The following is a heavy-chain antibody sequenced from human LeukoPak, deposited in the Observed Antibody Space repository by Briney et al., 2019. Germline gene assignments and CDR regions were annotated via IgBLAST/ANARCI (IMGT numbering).Heavy chain of an antibody. J-gene: IGHJ6*02. V-gene: IGHV5-51*01. Sequence: GESLKISCKGSGYSFTSYWIGWVRQMPGKGLAWMGIIYPGDSDTRYSPSFQGQVTISADKSISTAYLQWSSLKASDTAMYYCARIQWLDIGHYYGMDVWGQGTTVTVSS. CDR2: IYPGDSDT. CDR1: GYSFTSYW. D-gene: IGHD6-19*01. CDR3: ARIQWLDIGHYYGMDV.